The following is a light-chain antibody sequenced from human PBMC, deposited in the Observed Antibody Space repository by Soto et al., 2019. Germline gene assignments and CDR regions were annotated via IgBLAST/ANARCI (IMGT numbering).Light chain of an antibody. CDR1: SSEVGRYNL. CDR2: EVS. CDR3: CSYAGRTTPYV. V-gene: IGLV2-23*02. J-gene: IGLJ1*01. Sequence: QSALTQPASVSGSPGQSITISCTGTSSEVGRYNLVSWYQHHPGKAPKLMIYEVSERPSGVFIRFSGSKSGNTASLTISGLQAEDEADYYCCSYAGRTTPYVFGTGTKVTVL.